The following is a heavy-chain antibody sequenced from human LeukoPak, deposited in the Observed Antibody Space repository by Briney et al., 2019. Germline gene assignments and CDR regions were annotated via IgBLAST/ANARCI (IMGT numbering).Heavy chain of an antibody. CDR3: VRVLLYHSENGGYAFDI. V-gene: IGHV3-23*01. CDR2: ISGSGGST. D-gene: IGHD2-15*01. Sequence: GGSLRLSCAASGFTFSSYAMSWVRQAPGKGLEWVSAISGSGGSTYYADSVKGRFTISRDNSKNTLYLQMNSLRAEDTAVYYCVRVLLYHSENGGYAFDIWGQGTMVTVSS. CDR1: GFTFSSYA. J-gene: IGHJ3*02.